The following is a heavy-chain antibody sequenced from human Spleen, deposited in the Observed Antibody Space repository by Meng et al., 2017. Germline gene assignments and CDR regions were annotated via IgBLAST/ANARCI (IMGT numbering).Heavy chain of an antibody. J-gene: IGHJ4*02. Sequence: SETLSLTCAISGDFVSSNSASWNWIRQSPSRGLEWLGRTYYRSKWSNDYAVSVRSRIIINADTSKNQFSLHLNSVTPEDTAVYCCARQAVAVGTFDYWGQGTLVTVSS. CDR2: TYYRSKWSN. D-gene: IGHD6-19*01. V-gene: IGHV6-1*01. CDR3: ARQAVAVGTFDY. CDR1: GDFVSSNSAS.